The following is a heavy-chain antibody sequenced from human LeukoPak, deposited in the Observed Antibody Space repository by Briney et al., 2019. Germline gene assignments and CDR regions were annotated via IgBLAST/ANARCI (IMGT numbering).Heavy chain of an antibody. CDR3: ARRTSRYYMDV. D-gene: IGHD2-2*01. V-gene: IGHV4-39*01. Sequence: SETLSLTCTVSGGSISSSSYYWGWIRQPPGKGREWNVSIYYSGNTYYNPSLKSRVTISVDTSKNQFSLKLSSVTAADTAVYYCARRTSRYYMDVWGKGTTVTVSS. CDR2: IYYSGNT. CDR1: GGSISSSSYY. J-gene: IGHJ6*03.